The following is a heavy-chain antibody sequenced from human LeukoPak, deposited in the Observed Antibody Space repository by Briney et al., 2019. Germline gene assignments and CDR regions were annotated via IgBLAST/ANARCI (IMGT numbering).Heavy chain of an antibody. CDR2: IWYDGSNK. Sequence: GGSLRLSCAASGFTFSSYGMHWVRQAPGKGLEWVAVIWYDGSNKYYADSVKGRFAISRDNSKNTLYLQMNSLRAEDTAVYYCARDVPAYYYDSSGYTDAFDIWGQGTMVTVSS. J-gene: IGHJ3*02. D-gene: IGHD3-22*01. V-gene: IGHV3-33*01. CDR1: GFTFSSYG. CDR3: ARDVPAYYYDSSGYTDAFDI.